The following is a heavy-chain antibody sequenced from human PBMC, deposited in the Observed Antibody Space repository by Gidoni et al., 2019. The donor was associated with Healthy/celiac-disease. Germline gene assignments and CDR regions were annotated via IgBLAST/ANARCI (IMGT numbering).Heavy chain of an antibody. Sequence: QVQLVESGGGLVKPGGSLRLSCAASGFTFSDYSMSWIRPAPGKGLGWVSYISSSGSTIYYADAVKGRFTISRDNAKNSLYLQMNSLRAEDTAVYYCARFDWGGGSYYRTGGIDYWGQGTLVTVSS. CDR3: ARFDWGGGSYYRTGGIDY. D-gene: IGHD1-26*01. CDR2: ISSSGSTI. CDR1: GFTFSDYS. J-gene: IGHJ4*02. V-gene: IGHV3-11*01.